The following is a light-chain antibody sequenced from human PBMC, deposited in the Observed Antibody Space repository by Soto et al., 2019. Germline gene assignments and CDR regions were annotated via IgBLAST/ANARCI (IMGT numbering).Light chain of an antibody. V-gene: IGKV3-15*01. CDR1: QSVSSN. J-gene: IGKJ1*01. CDR2: GAS. CDR3: QQYNNWPWT. Sequence: EIVMTQSPATLSVSPGERATLSCRASQSVSSNLAWYQQKPSQAPRLLIYGASTRATGVPARFSGSGSGTEFTLTISSLQSEDFAVYYCQQYNNWPWTFGQGPKVESK.